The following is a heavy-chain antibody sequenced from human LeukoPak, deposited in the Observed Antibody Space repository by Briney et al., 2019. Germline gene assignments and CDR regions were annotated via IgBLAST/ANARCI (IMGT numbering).Heavy chain of an antibody. CDR1: GGSISSSSYY. V-gene: IGHV4-39*01. Sequence: SETLSLTCTVSGGSISSSSYYWGWIRQPPGKGLEWIGSIYYSGSTYYNPSLKSRVTISVDTSKNQFSLKLSSVTAADTAVYYCASHYDYVWGSYSDWFDPWGQGTLVPSPQ. CDR3: ASHYDYVWGSYSDWFDP. J-gene: IGHJ5*02. D-gene: IGHD3-16*01. CDR2: IYYSGST.